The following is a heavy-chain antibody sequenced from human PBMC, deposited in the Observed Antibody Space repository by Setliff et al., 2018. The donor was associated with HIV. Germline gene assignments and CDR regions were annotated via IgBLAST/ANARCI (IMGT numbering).Heavy chain of an antibody. CDR2: IYHGGTT. J-gene: IGHJ3*01. CDR3: ARVQMAYAAFDV. Sequence: SSETLSLTCAVSGYSISSGYYWAWIRQPPGKGLEWIGSIYHGGTTYYNPSIKSRVTLSVDTSKHQFSLKLSSVTAADTAVYYCARVQMAYAAFDVWGQGTMVTVSS. CDR1: GYSISSGYY. D-gene: IGHD4-17*01. V-gene: IGHV4-38-2*01.